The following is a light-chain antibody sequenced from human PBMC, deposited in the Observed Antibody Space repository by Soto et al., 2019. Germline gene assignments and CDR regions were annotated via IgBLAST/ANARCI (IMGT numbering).Light chain of an antibody. V-gene: IGKV1-5*01. CDR3: QQSYRLPDT. Sequence: IQMAQSPATLSASAGDRVTIPCRDSQTFSSWVVCFEPQPGKAPKLLNYEASSLETGVQSRFSGSGSGTEFTLTISSLQPEDSATYYCQQSYRLPDTFGQGTKVGI. CDR1: QTFSSW. J-gene: IGKJ2*01. CDR2: EAS.